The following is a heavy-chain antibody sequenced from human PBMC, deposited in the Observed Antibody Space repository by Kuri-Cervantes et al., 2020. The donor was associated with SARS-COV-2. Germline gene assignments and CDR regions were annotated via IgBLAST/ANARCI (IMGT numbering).Heavy chain of an antibody. CDR1: GFTFSSYS. CDR3: ARQRDTAMDTASPFDY. V-gene: IGHV3-21*01. J-gene: IGHJ4*02. CDR2: ISSSSSYI. D-gene: IGHD5-18*01. Sequence: GESLKISCAACGFTFSSYSMNWVRQAPGKGLEWVSSISSSSSYIYYADSVKGRFTISRDNAKNSLYLQMNSLRAEDTAVYYCARQRDTAMDTASPFDYWGQGTLVTVSS.